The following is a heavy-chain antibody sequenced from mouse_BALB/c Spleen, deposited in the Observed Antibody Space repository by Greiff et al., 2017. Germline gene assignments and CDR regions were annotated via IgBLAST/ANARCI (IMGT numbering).Heavy chain of an antibody. CDR2: ISSGGSYT. CDR1: GFTFSSYG. J-gene: IGHJ3*01. V-gene: IGHV5-6*02. D-gene: IGHD2-3*01. Sequence: EVKLVESGGDLVKPGGSLKLSCAASGFTFSSYGMSWVRQTPDKRLEWVATISSGGSYTYYPDSVKGRFTISRDNAKNTLYLQMSSLKSEDTAMYDCARQGYDGYYTWFAYWGQGTLVTVSA. CDR3: ARQGYDGYYTWFAY.